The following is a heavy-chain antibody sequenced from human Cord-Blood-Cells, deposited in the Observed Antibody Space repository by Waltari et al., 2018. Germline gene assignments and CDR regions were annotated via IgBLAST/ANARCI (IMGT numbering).Heavy chain of an antibody. CDR1: GGSISSSRYY. J-gene: IGHJ4*02. CDR2: IYYSGRT. CDR3: LRVDTAMVTLDY. V-gene: IGHV4-39*01. Sequence: QLQLQESGPGLVKPSETLSLTCTVSGGSISSSRYYWGWIRQPPGKGLAWFGSIYYSGRTYDNPSLQSRVTISVDTSKNQFSLKLISVTAADTAVYYCLRVDTAMVTLDYWGQGTLVTVSS. D-gene: IGHD5-18*01.